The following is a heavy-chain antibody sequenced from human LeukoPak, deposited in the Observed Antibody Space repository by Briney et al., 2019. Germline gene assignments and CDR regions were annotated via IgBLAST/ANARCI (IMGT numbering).Heavy chain of an antibody. CDR2: ISSSSSTI. CDR3: AAPYSPGPSEGFDI. CDR1: GFTFSSYG. J-gene: IGHJ3*02. V-gene: IGHV3-48*01. D-gene: IGHD1-26*01. Sequence: GGSLRLSCAASGFTFSSYGMTWVRQAPGKGLEWVSYISSSSSTIYYADSVKGRFTISRDNARNSLYLQLNSLRAEDTAVYYCAAPYSPGPSEGFDIWGQGTMVTVSS.